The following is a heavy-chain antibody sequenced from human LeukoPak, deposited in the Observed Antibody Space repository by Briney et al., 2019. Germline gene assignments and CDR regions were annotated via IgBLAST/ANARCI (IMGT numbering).Heavy chain of an antibody. CDR2: INAGNGNT. Sequence: RASVKVSCKASGYTFTSYAMHWVRQAPGQRLEWMGWINAGNGNTKYSQKFQGRVTITRDTSASTAYMELSSLRSEDTAVYYCARARVGATLRFDYWGQGTLATVSS. D-gene: IGHD1-26*01. CDR1: GYTFTSYA. J-gene: IGHJ4*02. CDR3: ARARVGATLRFDY. V-gene: IGHV1-3*01.